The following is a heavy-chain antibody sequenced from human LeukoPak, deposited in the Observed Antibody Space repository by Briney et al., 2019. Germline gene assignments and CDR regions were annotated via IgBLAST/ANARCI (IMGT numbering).Heavy chain of an antibody. D-gene: IGHD3-22*01. V-gene: IGHV3-30-3*01. Sequence: GRSLRLSCAASGFTFSSYAMHWVRQAPGKGLEWVAVISYDGSNKYYAGSVKGRFTISRDNSKNTLYLQMNNLRAEDTAVYYCARGRRYYYDSSGYLRFDYWGQGTLVTVSS. CDR3: ARGRRYYYDSSGYLRFDY. CDR2: ISYDGSNK. J-gene: IGHJ4*02. CDR1: GFTFSSYA.